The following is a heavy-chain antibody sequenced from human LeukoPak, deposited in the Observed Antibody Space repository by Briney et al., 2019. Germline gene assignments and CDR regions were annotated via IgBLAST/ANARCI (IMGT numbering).Heavy chain of an antibody. CDR2: ISGDGGST. Sequence: GGSLRLSCAASGFTFDDYAMHWVRQAPGKGLEWVSLISGDGGSTYYADSVKGRFTISRDNSKNSLYLRMNSLRTEDTALYYCAKQRGRQWLVSYYYYGMDVWGQGTTVTVSS. V-gene: IGHV3-43*02. CDR3: AKQRGRQWLVSYYYYGMDV. CDR1: GFTFDDYA. D-gene: IGHD6-19*01. J-gene: IGHJ6*02.